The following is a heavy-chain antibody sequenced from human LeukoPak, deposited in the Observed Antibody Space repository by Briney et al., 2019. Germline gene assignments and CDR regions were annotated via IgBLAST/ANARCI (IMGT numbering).Heavy chain of an antibody. V-gene: IGHV3-33*01. Sequence: PGRSLILSCAASGFTFSTFGMHRVRQAPGKGLEWVGVIWYDGSNKYYADSVKGRFTISRDNSKNTLYLQMNSLRAEDTAVYYCARDHRIVGYCSGGSCYSGAFYIWGQGTMVTVSS. D-gene: IGHD2-15*01. CDR1: GFTFSTFG. CDR2: IWYDGSNK. J-gene: IGHJ3*02. CDR3: ARDHRIVGYCSGGSCYSGAFYI.